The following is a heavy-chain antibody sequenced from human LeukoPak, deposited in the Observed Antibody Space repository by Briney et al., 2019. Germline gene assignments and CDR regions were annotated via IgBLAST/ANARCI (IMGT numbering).Heavy chain of an antibody. Sequence: PGGSLRLSCAASGFTVSSNYMSWVRQAPGKGLEWVSVIYSGGSTYYADSVKGRFTISRDNSKNTLYLQMNSLRAEDTAVYYCARVWSGVAGGFDYWGQGTLVTVSS. D-gene: IGHD6-19*01. CDR1: GFTVSSNY. CDR3: ARVWSGVAGGFDY. J-gene: IGHJ4*02. CDR2: IYSGGST. V-gene: IGHV3-53*01.